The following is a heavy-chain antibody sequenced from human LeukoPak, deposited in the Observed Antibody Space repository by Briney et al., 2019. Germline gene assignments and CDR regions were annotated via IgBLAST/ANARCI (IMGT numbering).Heavy chain of an antibody. Sequence: SETRSFTCMVPGGSIIGYYWSWIRRPPGKGLEWIGFIDDSGSTNYNPSLKSRLTMSVDTSKNQFSLKLSSVTAADTAVYYCARIKVGATVDYWGQGALVTVSS. V-gene: IGHV4-59*01. J-gene: IGHJ4*02. CDR1: GGSIIGYY. D-gene: IGHD1-26*01. CDR2: IDDSGST. CDR3: ARIKVGATVDY.